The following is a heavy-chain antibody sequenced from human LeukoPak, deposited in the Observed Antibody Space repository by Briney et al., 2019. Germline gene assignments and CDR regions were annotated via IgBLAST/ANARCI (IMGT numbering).Heavy chain of an antibody. J-gene: IGHJ4*02. CDR1: GYTFTRYY. V-gene: IGHV1-46*01. D-gene: IGHD2-2*01. Sequence: GASVEVSCKASGYTFTRYYIHWVRQAPGQGLEWMGIVNPSGGSTTYAQKLQGRLSMTSDTSTNSVYMQVSSLRSEDTAVYYCAREGYCSGTNCLPDYWGQGTLVTVSP. CDR2: VNPSGGST. CDR3: AREGYCSGTNCLPDY.